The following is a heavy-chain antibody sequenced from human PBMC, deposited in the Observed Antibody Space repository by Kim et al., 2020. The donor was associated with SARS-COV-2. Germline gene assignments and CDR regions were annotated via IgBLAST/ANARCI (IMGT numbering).Heavy chain of an antibody. Sequence: GGSLRLSCAASGFTFSSYSMNWVRQAPGKGLEWVSSISSSSSYIYYADSVKGRFTISRDNAKNSLYLQMNSLRAEDTAVYYCARDVALDYYGSGSYYTPGGYWGQGTLVTVSS. J-gene: IGHJ4*02. CDR2: ISSSSSYI. CDR3: ARDVALDYYGSGSYYTPGGY. CDR1: GFTFSSYS. D-gene: IGHD3-10*01. V-gene: IGHV3-21*01.